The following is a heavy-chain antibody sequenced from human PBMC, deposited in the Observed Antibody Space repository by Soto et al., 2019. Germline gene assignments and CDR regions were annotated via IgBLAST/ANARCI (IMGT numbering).Heavy chain of an antibody. V-gene: IGHV1-3*01. CDR1: GYTFTSYA. J-gene: IGHJ6*02. D-gene: IGHD6-19*01. Sequence: ASVKVSCKASGYTFTSYAMHWVRQAPGQRLEWMGWINAGNGNTKYSQKFQGRVTITRDTSASTAYMELSSLRSEDTAVYYCASSGWPERYYYYYGMDVWGQGTKVTVSS. CDR2: INAGNGNT. CDR3: ASSGWPERYYYYYGMDV.